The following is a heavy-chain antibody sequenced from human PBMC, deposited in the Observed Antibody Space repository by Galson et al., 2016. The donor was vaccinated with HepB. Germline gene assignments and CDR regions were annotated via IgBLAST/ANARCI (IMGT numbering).Heavy chain of an antibody. CDR1: GGSISTDDW. J-gene: IGHJ6*02. Sequence: SETLSLTCAVSGGSISTDDWWPWVRLPPGKGLEWIGEVFQSGSTNYNPSLTSRVSISVDTSKNQFSLNVSYVTAADTAVYYCAGLCYEFWSVSCAMDVWGQGTTVTAS. CDR3: AGLCYEFWSVSCAMDV. V-gene: IGHV4-4*02. D-gene: IGHD3-3*01. CDR2: VFQSGST.